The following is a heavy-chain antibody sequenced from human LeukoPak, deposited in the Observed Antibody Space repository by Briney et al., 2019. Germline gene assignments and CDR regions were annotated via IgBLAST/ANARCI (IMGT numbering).Heavy chain of an antibody. CDR3: ARDSGTAGYYPH. Sequence: SETLSLTCTVSGGSISGGGYHWSWIRQPPGKGLEWIGYIYHSGSTYYNPSLKSRVTISVDRSKNQFSLKLSSVTAADTAVYYCARDSGTAGYYPHWGQGTLVTVSS. D-gene: IGHD3-9*01. J-gene: IGHJ4*02. V-gene: IGHV4-30-2*01. CDR1: GGSISGGGYH. CDR2: IYHSGST.